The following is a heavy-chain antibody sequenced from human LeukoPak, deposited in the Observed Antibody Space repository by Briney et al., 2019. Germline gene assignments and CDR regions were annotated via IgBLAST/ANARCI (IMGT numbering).Heavy chain of an antibody. J-gene: IGHJ5*02. CDR1: GFTFSSYA. CDR2: ISGSGGST. V-gene: IGHV3-23*01. D-gene: IGHD1-26*01. CDR3: ARVSALPGRPGGWFDP. Sequence: GGSLRLSCAASGFTFSSYAMSWVRQAPGKGLEWVSAISGSGGSTFYADSVKGRFTISRDNSKNTLSLQMNTLRAGDTAVYYCARVSALPGRPGGWFDPWGQGTLVTVSS.